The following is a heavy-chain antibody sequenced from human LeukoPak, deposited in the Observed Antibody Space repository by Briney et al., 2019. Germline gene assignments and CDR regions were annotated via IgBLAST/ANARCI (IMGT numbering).Heavy chain of an antibody. V-gene: IGHV3-23*01. CDR1: HFTLNSHA. Sequence: GGSLRLSCKASHFTLNSHAMSSVRQAPGKRLKGVSAISGSGAGTYYADYVKGRFTIPKDNSKNTVYLQMDSLRAEDTVLYYCAKSCFSTSGTRCSSEDLNWFAPWGQGALVTVSS. D-gene: IGHD1-7*01. CDR3: AKSCFSTSGTRCSSEDLNWFAP. CDR2: ISGSGAGT. J-gene: IGHJ5*02.